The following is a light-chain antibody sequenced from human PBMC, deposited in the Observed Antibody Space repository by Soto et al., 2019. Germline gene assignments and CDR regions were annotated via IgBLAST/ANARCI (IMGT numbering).Light chain of an antibody. CDR1: QSVSRY. V-gene: IGKV3-11*01. CDR2: DAS. CDR3: QQRSNWPIT. J-gene: IGKJ5*01. Sequence: EIFFSQAPATLSLSPGERATLSCRASQSVSRYLAWYQQKPGQAPRLLIYDASNRATGIPARFSGSGSGTDFTLTISSLEPEDFAVYYCQQRSNWPITFGQGTRLEIK.